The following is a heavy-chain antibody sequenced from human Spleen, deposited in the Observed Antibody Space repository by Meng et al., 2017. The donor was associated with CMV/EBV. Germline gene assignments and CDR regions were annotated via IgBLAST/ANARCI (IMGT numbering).Heavy chain of an antibody. J-gene: IGHJ4*02. Sequence: GGSLRLSCAASGFTFSRYWMHWDRQAPGKGLVWVSRTNSDGSSATYADSVKGRFTISRDNAKNTLYLQMNSLRADDTAVYYCARGSVFYYDGTSFFYAWGQGALVTVSS. D-gene: IGHD3-22*01. CDR3: ARGSVFYYDGTSFFYA. CDR2: TNSDGSSA. V-gene: IGHV3-74*01. CDR1: GFTFSRYW.